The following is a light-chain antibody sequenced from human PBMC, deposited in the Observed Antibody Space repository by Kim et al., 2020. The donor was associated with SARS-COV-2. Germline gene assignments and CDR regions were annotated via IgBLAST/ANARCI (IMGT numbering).Light chain of an antibody. V-gene: IGLV2-11*01. CDR3: CSYAGSYTHVV. CDR2: DVN. Sequence: QSALTQPRSVSGSPGQSVTISCTGTSSDVGGYNYISWYEHHPGKAPKLMIYDVNKRHSGVPDRFSGSKSGNTASLTISGLQAEDEANYYCCSYAGSYTHVVFGGGTQLTVL. CDR1: SSDVGGYNY. J-gene: IGLJ2*01.